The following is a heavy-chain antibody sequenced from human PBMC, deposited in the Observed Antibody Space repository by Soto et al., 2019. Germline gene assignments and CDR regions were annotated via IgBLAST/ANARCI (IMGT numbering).Heavy chain of an antibody. CDR2: INAGNGNT. V-gene: IGHV1-3*01. Sequence: ASVKVSCKASGYTFTSYAMHWVRQAPGQRLEWMGWINAGNGNTKYSQKFQGRVTITRDTSAGTAYMELSSLRSEDTAVYYCARGLNYDLWSGFNLRFDSCRQGTLVTVSS. CDR3: ARGLNYDLWSGFNLRFDS. D-gene: IGHD3-3*01. CDR1: GYTFTSYA. J-gene: IGHJ4*02.